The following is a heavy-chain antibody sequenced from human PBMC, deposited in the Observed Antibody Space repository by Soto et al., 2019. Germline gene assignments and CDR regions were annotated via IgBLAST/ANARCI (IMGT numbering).Heavy chain of an antibody. V-gene: IGHV3-15*07. CDR3: TTRDYENYYYGMDV. D-gene: IGHD4-17*01. CDR1: GFTFSNAW. CDR2: IKSKTDGGTT. J-gene: IGHJ6*02. Sequence: EVQLVESGGGLVKPGGSLRLSCAASGFTFSNAWMNWVRQAPGKGLEWVGRIKSKTDGGTTDYAAPVKGRFTISRDDSKNTLYLQMNSPKTEDTAVYYCTTRDYENYYYGMDVWGQGTTVTVSS.